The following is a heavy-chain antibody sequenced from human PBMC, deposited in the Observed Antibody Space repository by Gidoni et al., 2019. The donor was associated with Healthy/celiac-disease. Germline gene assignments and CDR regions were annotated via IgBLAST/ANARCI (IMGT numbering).Heavy chain of an antibody. V-gene: IGHV1-69*06. CDR3: ASLIGGYCSSTSCYPTDYYYYYMDV. D-gene: IGHD2-2*01. J-gene: IGHJ6*03. CDR1: GGTFSSYA. CDR2: IIPIFGTA. Sequence: QVQLVQSGAEVKKPGSSVKVSCKASGGTFSSYAISWVRQAPGQGLEWMGGIIPIFGTANYAQKFQGRVTITADKSTSTAYMELSSLRSEDTAVYYCASLIGGYCSSTSCYPTDYYYYYMDVWGKGTTVTVSS.